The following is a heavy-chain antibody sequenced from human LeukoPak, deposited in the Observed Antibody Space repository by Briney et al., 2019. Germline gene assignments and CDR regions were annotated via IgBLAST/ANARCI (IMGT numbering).Heavy chain of an antibody. J-gene: IGHJ6*03. CDR2: INHSGST. CDR3: ARAPGYYYYYYMDV. CDR1: GGSFSGYY. Sequence: SETLSLTCAVYGGSFSGYYWSWIRQPPGKGLEWIGEINHSGSTNYNPSLKSRVTISVVTSKNQFSLKLSSVTAADTAVYYCARAPGYYYYYYMDVWGKGTTVTVSS. V-gene: IGHV4-34*01.